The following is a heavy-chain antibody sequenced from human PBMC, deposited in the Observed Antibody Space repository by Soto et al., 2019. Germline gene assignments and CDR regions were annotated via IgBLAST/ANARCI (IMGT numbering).Heavy chain of an antibody. D-gene: IGHD3-3*01. CDR1: GFSFGSYA. CDR2: ISGSDGKT. J-gene: IGHJ4*02. CDR3: ARWSYLDY. V-gene: IGHV3-23*01. Sequence: GGSLRLSCAAYGFSFGSYALGWVRQAPGKGLEWVSTISGSDGKTFYADSVKGRFSISRDTSQSTLYLQMNSLRADDTAMYYCARWSYLDYWGQGTRVTVSS.